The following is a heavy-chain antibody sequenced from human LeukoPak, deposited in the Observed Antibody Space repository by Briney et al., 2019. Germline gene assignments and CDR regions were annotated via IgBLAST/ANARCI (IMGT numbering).Heavy chain of an antibody. CDR3: ARGDGYNAWQTYYYYYYMDV. D-gene: IGHD5-24*01. CDR2: INQDGTEK. CDR1: GFTFTTYW. V-gene: IGHV3-7*02. J-gene: IGHJ6*03. Sequence: GGSLRLSCAASGFTFTTYWMTWVRQAPGKGLEWVASINQDGTEKYYVDSVKGRFTISRDNAKNSLYLQMNSLRAEDTAVYYCARGDGYNAWQTYYYYYYMDVWGKGTTVTVSS.